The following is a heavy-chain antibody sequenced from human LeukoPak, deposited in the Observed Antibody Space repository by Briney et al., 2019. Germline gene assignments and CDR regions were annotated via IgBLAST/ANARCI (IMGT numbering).Heavy chain of an antibody. V-gene: IGHV4-59*01. CDR1: TDFISSYY. J-gene: IGHJ5*02. CDR2: ISSSGIT. Sequence: SETLSLTCTVSTDFISSYYWSWIRQPPGKGLEWIAFISSSGITNYNPSLKSRVSISAGTSKNRFSLNVSSVTAADTAVYYCARGGASSQWFDPWGQGTLVTVSS. CDR3: ARGGASSQWFDP. D-gene: IGHD2-15*01.